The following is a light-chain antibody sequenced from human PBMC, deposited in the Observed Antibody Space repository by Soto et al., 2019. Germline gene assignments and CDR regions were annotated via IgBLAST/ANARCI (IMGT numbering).Light chain of an antibody. V-gene: IGKV1-39*01. J-gene: IGKJ1*01. CDR1: QSVRTY. Sequence: DIQMTQSPSSLSASVGDRVTITCRASQSVRTYLNWYQQKPGKAPNLLIYGVSTLHSGVPSRFSGTGSGTDFTLTISSLQHEDFASYYCQQSYSTPWTFGPGTKVEIK. CDR2: GVS. CDR3: QQSYSTPWT.